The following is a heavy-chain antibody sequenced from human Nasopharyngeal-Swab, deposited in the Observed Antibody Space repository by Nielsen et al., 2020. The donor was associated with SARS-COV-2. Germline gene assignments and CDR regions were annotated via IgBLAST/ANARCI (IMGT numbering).Heavy chain of an antibody. Sequence: GESLKISCAASGFTFSSYWMSWVRQAPGKGLEWVANIKQDGSDQYYVDSVKGRFTISRDNAKNSLYLQMNSLRAEDTAVYYCARGTWYSSSGASYYYHYGMDVWGQGTTVTVSS. CDR2: IKQDGSDQ. CDR3: ARGTWYSSSGASYYYHYGMDV. D-gene: IGHD6-13*01. J-gene: IGHJ6*02. V-gene: IGHV3-7*01. CDR1: GFTFSSYW.